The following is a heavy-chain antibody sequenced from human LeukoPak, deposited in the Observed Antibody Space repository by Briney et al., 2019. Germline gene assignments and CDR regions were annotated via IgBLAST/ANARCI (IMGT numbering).Heavy chain of an antibody. D-gene: IGHD6-19*01. CDR3: ARHIAVAGSRWFDP. J-gene: IGHJ5*02. CDR2: IYHSGST. CDR1: GYSISSGYY. V-gene: IGHV4-38-2*01. Sequence: SETLSLTCAVSGYSISSGYYWGWIRQPPGKGLEWIGSIYHSGSTYYNPSLKSRVTISVDTSKNQSSLKLSSVTAADTAVYYCARHIAVAGSRWFDPWGQGTLVTVSS.